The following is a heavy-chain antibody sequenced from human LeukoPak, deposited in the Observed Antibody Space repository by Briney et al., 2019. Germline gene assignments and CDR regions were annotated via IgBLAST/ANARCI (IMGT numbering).Heavy chain of an antibody. CDR2: ISDTSVYT. CDR1: GFPFSNHG. J-gene: IGHJ2*01. V-gene: IGHV3-23*01. Sequence: PGGSLRLSCAASGFPFSNHGMSWVRQAPGKGPEWVSSISDTSVYTYYAASVKGRFTISRDNSQSTLFLHMNNVGAEDTAIYFCAKIGVTAKWFFDVWGRVTLVSVSS. CDR3: AKIGVTAKWFFDV. D-gene: IGHD2-21*02.